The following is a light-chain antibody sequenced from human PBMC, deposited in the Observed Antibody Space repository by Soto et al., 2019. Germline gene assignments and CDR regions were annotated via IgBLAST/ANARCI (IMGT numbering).Light chain of an antibody. CDR3: QQTYSAPFT. CDR1: QRLFSF. V-gene: IGKV1-39*01. J-gene: IGKJ3*01. Sequence: DIQMTQSPSSLSASVGDSVTLTCRASQRLFSFLNWYQQAPGRAPKLLISTAYKLQSGVPSRFSGSESGTEFTLTISSLQPEDFAIYFCQQTYSAPFTFGPGPKWTSN. CDR2: TAY.